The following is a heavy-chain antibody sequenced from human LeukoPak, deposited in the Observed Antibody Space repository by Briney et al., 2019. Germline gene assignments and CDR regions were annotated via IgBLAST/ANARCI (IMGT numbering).Heavy chain of an antibody. J-gene: IGHJ4*02. CDR3: AKGRPGGAVLAAYFDY. Sequence: PGGSLRLSCAASGFTFSSYAMSWVRQAPGKGLEWVSAISDSGGSTNYADSVKGRFTISRDNSKNTLYLQMNSLKAEDTAVYYCAKGRPGGAVLAAYFDYWGQGTLLTVSS. CDR1: GFTFSSYA. V-gene: IGHV3-23*01. CDR2: ISDSGGST. D-gene: IGHD2/OR15-2a*01.